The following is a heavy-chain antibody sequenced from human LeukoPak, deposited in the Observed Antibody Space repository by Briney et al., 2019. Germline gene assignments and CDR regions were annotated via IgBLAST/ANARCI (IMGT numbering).Heavy chain of an antibody. J-gene: IGHJ6*02. CDR2: IYHSGST. Sequence: SETLSITCTVSGGSISSGGYYWSWIRQPPGKGLEWIGYIYHSGSTYYNPSLKSRVTISVDRSKNQFSLKLSSVTAADTAVYYCARSITMVRGVAYGMDVWGQGTTVTVSS. D-gene: IGHD3-10*01. CDR1: GGSISSGGYY. CDR3: ARSITMVRGVAYGMDV. V-gene: IGHV4-30-2*01.